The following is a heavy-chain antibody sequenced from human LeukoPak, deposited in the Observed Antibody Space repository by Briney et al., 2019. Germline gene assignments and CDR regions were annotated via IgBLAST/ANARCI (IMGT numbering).Heavy chain of an antibody. CDR1: GDSINSAIYC. CDR2: ICHSGNT. CDR3: ARYCNAGACSMFKTFDV. D-gene: IGHD2-15*01. Sequence: KPSETLSFTCTVSGDSINSAIYCWGWIRQPPGKDLEWIGSICHSGNTYYNPSLKSRVTVSVDTSKSQLSLRLNSVTAADTPVYYCARYCNAGACSMFKTFDVWGQGTMVTVSS. V-gene: IGHV4-39*01. J-gene: IGHJ3*01.